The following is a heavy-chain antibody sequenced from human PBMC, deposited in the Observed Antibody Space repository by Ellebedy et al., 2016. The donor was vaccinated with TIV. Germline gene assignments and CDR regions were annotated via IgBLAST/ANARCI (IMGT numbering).Heavy chain of an antibody. CDR3: ARASTSGWYILDY. CDR2: IWYDGSNG. Sequence: GESLKISCAASGFTFSTYGMHWVRQAPGKGLERVAVIWYDGSNGYYADSVKGRFTISRHNSKNTLYLQMNSLRAEDTAVYYCARASTSGWYILDYWGQGTLVSVSS. J-gene: IGHJ4*02. D-gene: IGHD6-19*01. CDR1: GFTFSTYG. V-gene: IGHV3-33*01.